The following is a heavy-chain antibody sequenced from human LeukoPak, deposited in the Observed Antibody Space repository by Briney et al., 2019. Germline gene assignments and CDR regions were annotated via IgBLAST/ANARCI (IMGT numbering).Heavy chain of an antibody. CDR3: ARGKSGYDYDSYFDY. V-gene: IGHV3-33*01. CDR2: IWYDGSNK. J-gene: IGHJ4*02. Sequence: GGSLRLSCAASGFTFSSYGMHWVRQAPGKGLEWGAVIWYDGSNKYYADAVKGRFTISRDNSKNTLYLQMNSLRAEDTAVYYCARGKSGYDYDSYFDYWGQGTLVTVSS. CDR1: GFTFSSYG. D-gene: IGHD5-12*01.